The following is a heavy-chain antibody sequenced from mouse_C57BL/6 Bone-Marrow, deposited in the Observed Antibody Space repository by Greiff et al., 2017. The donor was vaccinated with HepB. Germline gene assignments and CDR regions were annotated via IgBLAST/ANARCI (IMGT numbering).Heavy chain of an antibody. CDR1: GYAFSSSW. CDR2: IYPGDGDS. J-gene: IGHJ1*03. V-gene: IGHV1-82*01. CDR3: ARWIRYFDV. Sequence: QVQLQQSGPELVKPGASVKISCKASGYAFSSSWMNWVKQRPGKGLEWIGRIYPGDGDSNYNGKFKGKATLTADKSSSTAYMQLSSLTSEDSAVYFCARWIRYFDVWGTGTTVTVSS.